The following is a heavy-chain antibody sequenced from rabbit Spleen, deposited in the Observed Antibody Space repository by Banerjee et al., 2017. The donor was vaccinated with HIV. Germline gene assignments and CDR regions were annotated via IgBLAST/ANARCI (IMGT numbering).Heavy chain of an antibody. Sequence: QSLEESGGDLVKPEGSLTLTCTASGFSFSSGYWMCWVRQAPGKGLEWIGCIYAGSSGSTYYASWAKGRFTISKTSSPTVTLQMTSLTVADTATYFCARDAGSSYYHAFKLWGQGTLVTVS. CDR1: GFSFSSGYW. V-gene: IGHV1S40*01. D-gene: IGHD8-1*01. CDR3: ARDAGSSYYHAFKL. J-gene: IGHJ4*01. CDR2: IYAGSSGST.